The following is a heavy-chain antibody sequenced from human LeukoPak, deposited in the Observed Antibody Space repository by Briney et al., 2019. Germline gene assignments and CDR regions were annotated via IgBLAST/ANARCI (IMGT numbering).Heavy chain of an antibody. J-gene: IGHJ4*02. Sequence: SETLSLTCAVYGGSFSGYYWSWIRQLPGKGLEWIGEINHSGSTNYNPSLKSRVTISVDTSKNQFSLKLSSVTAADTAVYYCASKPADYGPDVDYWGQGTLVTVSS. CDR1: GGSFSGYY. D-gene: IGHD4-17*01. CDR3: ASKPADYGPDVDY. V-gene: IGHV4-34*01. CDR2: INHSGST.